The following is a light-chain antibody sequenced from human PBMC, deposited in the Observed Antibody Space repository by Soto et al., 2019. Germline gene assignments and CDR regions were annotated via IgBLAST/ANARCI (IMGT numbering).Light chain of an antibody. CDR3: QQYNKWPLT. J-gene: IGKJ4*01. CDR1: QSVYSD. V-gene: IGKV3-15*01. CDR2: GAS. Sequence: EIVMTQSTATLSMSPGERATLSCRASQSVYSDLAWYQQKPGQAPRLLIYGASTRGTGIPARFSGSGSGTEFTLTISSLESEDFAIYYCQQYNKWPLTFGGGTKVEIK.